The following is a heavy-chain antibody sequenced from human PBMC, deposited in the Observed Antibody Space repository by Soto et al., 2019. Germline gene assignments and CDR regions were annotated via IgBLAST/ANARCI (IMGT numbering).Heavy chain of an antibody. V-gene: IGHV3-66*01. J-gene: IGHJ3*02. CDR2: IYSGGST. CDR3: ARDQSLVTMVRGVITRMDAFDI. Sequence: EVQLVESGGGLVQPGGSLRLSCAASGFTVSSNYMSWVRQAPGKGLEWVSVIYSGGSTYYADSVKGRFTISRDNSKNTLYLQMNSLRAEDTAVYYCARDQSLVTMVRGVITRMDAFDIWGQGTMVTVSS. D-gene: IGHD3-10*01. CDR1: GFTVSSNY.